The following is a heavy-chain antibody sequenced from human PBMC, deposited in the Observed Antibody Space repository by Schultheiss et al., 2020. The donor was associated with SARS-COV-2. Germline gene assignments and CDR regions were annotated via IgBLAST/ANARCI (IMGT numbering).Heavy chain of an antibody. Sequence: GGSLRLSCAASGFTFSGYWMTWVRQAPGKGLEWVANIKQDGSEKYYADSVKGRFTISRDNSKNTLYLQMNSLRAEDTAVYYCARDTGYCSGGSCYPDCFDYWGQGTLVTVSS. D-gene: IGHD2-15*01. CDR3: ARDTGYCSGGSCYPDCFDY. J-gene: IGHJ4*02. CDR2: IKQDGSEK. CDR1: GFTFSGYW. V-gene: IGHV3-7*01.